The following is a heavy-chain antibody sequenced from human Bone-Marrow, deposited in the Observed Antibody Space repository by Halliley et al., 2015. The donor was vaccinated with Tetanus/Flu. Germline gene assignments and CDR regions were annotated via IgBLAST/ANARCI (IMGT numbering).Heavy chain of an antibody. CDR2: IDPHDSST. J-gene: IGHJ1*01. CDR3: ARGGYGDRDRLEF. CDR1: GDIYSTFW. Sequence: QLVQSGAEVKKPGDSLRISCKGSGDIYSTFWITWVRQVPGKGLEWMGRIDPHDSSTNYGPSFQGHVSMSGDKSSNTAFLEWRSLMGSAAAWYFCARGGYGDRDRLEFWGPGTRVTVTS. V-gene: IGHV5-10-1*01. D-gene: IGHD4-17*01.